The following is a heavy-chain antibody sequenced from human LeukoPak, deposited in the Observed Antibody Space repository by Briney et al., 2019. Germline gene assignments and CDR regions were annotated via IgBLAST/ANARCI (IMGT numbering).Heavy chain of an antibody. D-gene: IGHD2-8*02. CDR3: ARYGQQLLVHLDF. CDR1: GGSTRGYH. Sequence: SETLSLTCRVSGGSTRGYHWSWIRQPPGKGLEWIGYIHYTGNTNYNPSLESRVTISVDTTKNQFSLKLRSVTAADTAVYYCARYGQQLLVHLDFWGRGTLVTVSS. J-gene: IGHJ4*02. CDR2: IHYTGNT. V-gene: IGHV4-59*01.